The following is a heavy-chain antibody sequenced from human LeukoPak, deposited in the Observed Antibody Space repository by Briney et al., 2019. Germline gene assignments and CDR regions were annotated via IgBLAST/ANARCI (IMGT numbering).Heavy chain of an antibody. J-gene: IGHJ4*02. CDR2: ISSTSDYT. V-gene: IGHV3-11*03. CDR3: ATVPYSSGWYFTY. Sequence: PGGSLRLSCAASQFTFSDYYMSWIRQAPGKGLEWVSYISSTSDYTNYADSVKGRFTISRDNAKNSLYLQMNSLRAEDTAVYYCATVPYSSGWYFTYWGQGTLVTVSS. CDR1: QFTFSDYY. D-gene: IGHD6-19*01.